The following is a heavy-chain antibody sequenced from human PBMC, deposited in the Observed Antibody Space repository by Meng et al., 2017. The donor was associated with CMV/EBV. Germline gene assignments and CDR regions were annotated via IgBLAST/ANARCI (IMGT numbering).Heavy chain of an antibody. D-gene: IGHD1-26*01. J-gene: IGHJ4*02. V-gene: IGHV4-34*01. CDR1: GGSFSGYY. CDR3: ARGVGATGKADY. Sequence: QVPLQQGGAGLLNPSETLALTCAVYGGSFSGYYWSWIRQPPGKGLEWIGEINHSGSTKYNPSLKSRVTISVDTSKNQFSMKLSSVTAADTAVYYCARGVGATGKADYWGQGTLVTVSS. CDR2: INHSGST.